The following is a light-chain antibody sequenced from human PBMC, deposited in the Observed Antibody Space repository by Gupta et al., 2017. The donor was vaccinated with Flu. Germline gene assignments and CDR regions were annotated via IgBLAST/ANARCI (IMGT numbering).Light chain of an antibody. CDR2: GAS. CDR3: QQYDNWPPEYT. Sequence: TLSVSPGERATLSCRASHSVSSNLAWYQEKPGQAPRLLIYGASTRATGIPARFSGSGSGTEFTLTISSLQSEDFAVYYCQQYDNWPPEYTFGQGTKLEIK. CDR1: HSVSSN. V-gene: IGKV3-15*01. J-gene: IGKJ2*01.